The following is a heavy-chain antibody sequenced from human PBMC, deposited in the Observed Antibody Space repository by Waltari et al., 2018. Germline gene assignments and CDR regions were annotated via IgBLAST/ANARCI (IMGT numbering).Heavy chain of an antibody. D-gene: IGHD4-4*01. J-gene: IGHJ6*02. CDR2: IYYSGST. CDR1: GGSISSYY. Sequence: QVQLQESGPGLVKPSETLSLTCTVSGGSISSYYWSWIRQPPGKGLEWIGYIYYSGSTNYNPSLKSRVTISVDTSKNQFSLKLSSVTAADTAVYYCARDSGDMTTVTLPDYGMDVWGQGTTVTVSS. V-gene: IGHV4-59*01. CDR3: ARDSGDMTTVTLPDYGMDV.